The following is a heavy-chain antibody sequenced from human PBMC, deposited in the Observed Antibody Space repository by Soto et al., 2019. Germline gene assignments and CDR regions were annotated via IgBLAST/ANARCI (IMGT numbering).Heavy chain of an antibody. D-gene: IGHD3-16*01. Sequence: GGSLRLSCKASGFSFGDYAMSWFRQSPGEGLEWVGFVRSKVYGGTTDYAASVRGRFTISRDDSKSIAYLQMNSLKTDDTAVYYRARDGVQNTDFAYPEYGLGVWGPGTTVT. J-gene: IGHJ6*02. CDR3: ARDGVQNTDFAYPEYGLGV. CDR2: VRSKVYGGTT. V-gene: IGHV3-49*03. CDR1: GFSFGDYA.